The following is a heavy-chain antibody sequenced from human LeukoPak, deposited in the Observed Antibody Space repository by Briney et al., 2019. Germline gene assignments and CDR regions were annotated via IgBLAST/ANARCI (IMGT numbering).Heavy chain of an antibody. CDR1: GFTFSNYA. CDR2: ISGDGSRT. CDR3: VREDVDTSFDY. J-gene: IGHJ4*01. V-gene: IGHV3-23*01. D-gene: IGHD5-18*01. Sequence: GGSLRLSCVASGFTFSNYAMTWVRQAPGKGLEWVSAISGDGSRTYYIDSVKGRFTISRDTSKNTLYLHLNSLRAEDTAVYYCVREDVDTSFDYWGHGTLVTVSS.